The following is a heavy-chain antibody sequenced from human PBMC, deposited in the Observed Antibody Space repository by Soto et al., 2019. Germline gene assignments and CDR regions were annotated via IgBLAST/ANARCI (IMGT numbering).Heavy chain of an antibody. J-gene: IGHJ6*02. Sequence: GGSLRLSCAVSGFTFSSYGMSWVRQAPGKGLEWVSSISGSGGSTYYADSVKGRFTISRDNSKNTLYLQMNSLRSEATAVYYCAKDKDGERVYAQGGMDVRGQGTTVTVAS. V-gene: IGHV3-23*01. CDR3: AKDKDGERVYAQGGMDV. D-gene: IGHD2-8*01. CDR1: GFTFSSYG. CDR2: ISGSGGST.